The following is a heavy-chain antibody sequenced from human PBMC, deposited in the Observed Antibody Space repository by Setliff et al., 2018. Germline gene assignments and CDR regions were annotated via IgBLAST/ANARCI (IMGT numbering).Heavy chain of an antibody. CDR1: GYTFSTYW. V-gene: IGHV5-51*01. CDR3: ARDSGSPLDY. J-gene: IGHJ4*02. CDR2: VFPSDSDT. D-gene: IGHD6-6*01. Sequence: GESLKISCKGSGYTFSTYWIAWVRQMPGKGLEWMGLVFPSDSDTRYSPSFRGQATISADKSISTAYLQWSSLKASDTAMYYCARDSGSPLDYWGQGTLVTVSS.